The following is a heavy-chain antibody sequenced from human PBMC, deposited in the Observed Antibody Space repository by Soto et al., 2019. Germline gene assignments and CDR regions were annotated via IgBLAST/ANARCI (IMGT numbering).Heavy chain of an antibody. D-gene: IGHD2-21*02. CDR2: INHGGTI. V-gene: IGHV4-34*01. Sequence: PSETLSLTCAVYAGSFSGYYWTWIRQPPGKGLEWIGEINHGGTINFNPSLKSRLTISQDTSKKHFSLKVSSVTDADTAAYYCARADRTLVTSYGLDVWGQGTTVTVSS. CDR3: ARADRTLVTSYGLDV. CDR1: AGSFSGYY. J-gene: IGHJ6*02.